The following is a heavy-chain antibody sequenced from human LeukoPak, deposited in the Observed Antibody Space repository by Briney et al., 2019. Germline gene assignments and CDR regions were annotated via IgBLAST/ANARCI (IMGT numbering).Heavy chain of an antibody. J-gene: IGHJ4*02. V-gene: IGHV3-7*01. CDR3: ARRGGSSSRRSPIDY. D-gene: IGHD6-6*01. Sequence: GGSLRLSCTASGFTFSDYWMTWVRQAPGKGPEWVANIKQDGSQRYYLDSVRGRFTISRDNAKNSLFLQMNGLRAEDTAVYYCARRGGSSSRRSPIDYWGQGTLVTVSS. CDR2: IKQDGSQR. CDR1: GFTFSDYW.